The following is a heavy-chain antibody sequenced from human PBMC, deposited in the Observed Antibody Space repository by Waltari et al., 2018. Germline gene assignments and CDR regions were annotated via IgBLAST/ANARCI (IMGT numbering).Heavy chain of an antibody. CDR2: IYHSGST. V-gene: IGHV4-4*02. CDR1: GGSISSSNW. D-gene: IGHD2-15*01. J-gene: IGHJ4*02. CDR3: ARSQDCSGGSCYYY. Sequence: QVQLQESGPGLVKPSGTLSLTCAVSGGSISSSNWWSWVRQPPGKGLEWIGEIYHSGSTNYNPSLKSRVTISGDKAKNQFSLKLSSVTAADTAVYYCARSQDCSGGSCYYYWGQGTLVTVSS.